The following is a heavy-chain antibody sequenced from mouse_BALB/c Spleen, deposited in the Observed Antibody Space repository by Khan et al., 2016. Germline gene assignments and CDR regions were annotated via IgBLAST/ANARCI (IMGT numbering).Heavy chain of an antibody. J-gene: IGHJ3*01. CDR3: TAYYGNFWFSY. Sequence: EVKLEESGGGLVQPGGSMKLSCAASGFTFSDAWMDWVRQSPEKGLEWVAEIRNKANNHATYYAESVKGRFTISSDDSKSSVYLQMNSVRAEDAGIYYCTAYYGNFWFSYWGQGTLVTVSA. D-gene: IGHD2-10*01. V-gene: IGHV6-6*01. CDR1: GFTFSDAW. CDR2: IRNKANNHAT.